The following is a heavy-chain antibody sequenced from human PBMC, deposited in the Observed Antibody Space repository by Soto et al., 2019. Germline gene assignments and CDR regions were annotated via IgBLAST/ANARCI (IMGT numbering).Heavy chain of an antibody. Sequence: GASVKVSCKASGYTFTSYYMHWVRQAPGQGLEWMGIINPSGGSTSYAQKFQGRVTISVDTSKNQFSLKLSSVTAADTAVYYCARDRSSSFDYWGQGTLVTVSS. J-gene: IGHJ4*02. CDR1: GYTFTSYY. D-gene: IGHD6-6*01. V-gene: IGHV1-46*01. CDR2: INPSGGST. CDR3: ARDRSSSFDY.